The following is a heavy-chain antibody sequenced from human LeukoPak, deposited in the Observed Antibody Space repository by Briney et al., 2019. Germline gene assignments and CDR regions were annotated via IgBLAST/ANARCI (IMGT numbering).Heavy chain of an antibody. D-gene: IGHD3-10*01. V-gene: IGHV1-46*01. J-gene: IGHJ5*02. Sequence: ASVKLSCKASGYTFTSYYMHWVRQAPGQGLEWMGIINPSGGTTSYAQKFQGRVTMTTDTSTSTAYMELRSLRSDDTAVYYCARDAFRYFGSGSYYVGSWFDPWGQGTLVTVSS. CDR3: ARDAFRYFGSGSYYVGSWFDP. CDR1: GYTFTSYY. CDR2: INPSGGTT.